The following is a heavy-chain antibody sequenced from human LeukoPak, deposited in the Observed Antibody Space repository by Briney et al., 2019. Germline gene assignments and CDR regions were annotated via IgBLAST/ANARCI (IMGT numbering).Heavy chain of an antibody. CDR1: GGSISSGSYY. Sequence: TSQTLSLTCTVSGGSISSGSYYWGWIRQPPGKGLEWIEEINHSGSTNDNPSLKSRVTISVNPSKNQFSPKLSSVSAVDTAVYYCARGGGVVILRYWGQGTLVTVSS. CDR2: INHSGST. CDR3: ARGGGVVILRY. J-gene: IGHJ4*02. D-gene: IGHD4-23*01. V-gene: IGHV4-39*07.